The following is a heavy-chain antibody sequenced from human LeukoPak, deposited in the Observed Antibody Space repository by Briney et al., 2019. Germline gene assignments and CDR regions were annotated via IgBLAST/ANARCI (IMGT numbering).Heavy chain of an antibody. J-gene: IGHJ5*02. CDR3: ARVLTGSWDWFDP. V-gene: IGHV3-74*01. CDR2: ISSDGSII. Sequence: GRSLRLSCAASGFTFSSYGMHWVRQAPGKGLVWVSRISSDGSIINYADSVKGRFTISRDNAKNTLYLQMSSLRAEDTAVYYCARVLTGSWDWFDPWGQGTLVTVSS. CDR1: GFTFSSYG. D-gene: IGHD2-8*02.